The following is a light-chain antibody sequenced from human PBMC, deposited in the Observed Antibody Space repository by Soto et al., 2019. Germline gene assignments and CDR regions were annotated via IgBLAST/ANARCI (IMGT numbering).Light chain of an antibody. J-gene: IGLJ1*01. Sequence: QSALTPPAPLSGSPPHSIPHSLTRTHRDVGGYNYVSWYQHHPGKAPKLIIYEVSYRPSGVSNRFSGSKSGNTASLTISGLQADDEADYYCCSYTSTSTHVFGTGTKVTVL. CDR3: CSYTSTSTHV. CDR2: EVS. CDR1: HRDVGGYNY. V-gene: IGLV2-14*01.